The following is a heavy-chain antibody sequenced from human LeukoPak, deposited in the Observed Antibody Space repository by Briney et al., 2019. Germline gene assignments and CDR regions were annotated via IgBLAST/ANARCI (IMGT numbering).Heavy chain of an antibody. CDR2: INPNSGGT. CDR3: ARDLFPYGADNWDP. Sequence: ASVKVSCKASGYTFTGYYMHWVRQAPGQGLEWMGWINPNSGGTKYAQKFQGRVTMTRDTSISTAYMELSRLKSDDTAVYYCARDLFPYGADNWDPWGQGTLVTVSS. CDR1: GYTFTGYY. D-gene: IGHD4-17*01. J-gene: IGHJ5*02. V-gene: IGHV1-2*02.